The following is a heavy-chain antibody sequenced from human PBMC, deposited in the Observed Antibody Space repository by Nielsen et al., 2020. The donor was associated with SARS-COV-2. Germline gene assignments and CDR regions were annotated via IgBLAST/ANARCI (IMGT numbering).Heavy chain of an antibody. CDR3: ARDYFGDYLDAFDI. V-gene: IGHV1-24*01. J-gene: IGHJ3*02. D-gene: IGHD4-17*01. CDR1: GYTLTELS. CDR2: FDPEDGET. Sequence: ASVKVSCKVSGYTLTELSMHWVRQAPGKGLEWMGGFDPEDGETIYAQKFQGRVTMTEDTSTDTAYMELSSLRSEDTAVYYCARDYFGDYLDAFDIWGQGTMVTVSS.